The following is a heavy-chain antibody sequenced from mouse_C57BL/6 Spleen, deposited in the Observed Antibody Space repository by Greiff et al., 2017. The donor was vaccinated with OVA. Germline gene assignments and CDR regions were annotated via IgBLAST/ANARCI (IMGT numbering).Heavy chain of an antibody. CDR3: ESEGNYYGSSYEAMDY. CDR1: GYSFTGYF. D-gene: IGHD1-1*01. CDR2: INPYNGDT. V-gene: IGHV1-20*01. Sequence: EVQLQQSGPELVKPGDSVKISCKASGYSFTGYFMNWVMQSHGKSLEWIGRINPYNGDTFYNQKFKGKATLTVDKSSSTAHMELRSLTSEDSAVYYCESEGNYYGSSYEAMDYWGQGTTVTVSS. J-gene: IGHJ4*01.